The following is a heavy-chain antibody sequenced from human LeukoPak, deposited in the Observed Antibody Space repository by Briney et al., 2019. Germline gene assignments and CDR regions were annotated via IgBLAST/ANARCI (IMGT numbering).Heavy chain of an antibody. J-gene: IGHJ4*02. CDR1: GFTFASYA. Sequence: GGSLRLSCAASGFTFASYAMTWVRQAPGKGLEWVSSISASAGTTYYVDSVKGRFTISRDTAKSTLYPQMNSLRADDLAVYYCAKDRPLNWGYYFDSWGQGTLVTVSS. CDR3: AKDRPLNWGYYFDS. CDR2: ISASAGTT. D-gene: IGHD7-27*01. V-gene: IGHV3-23*01.